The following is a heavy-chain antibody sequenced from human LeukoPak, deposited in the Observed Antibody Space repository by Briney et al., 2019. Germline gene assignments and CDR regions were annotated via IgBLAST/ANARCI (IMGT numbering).Heavy chain of an antibody. CDR3: VRAHHPGGWFDP. D-gene: IGHD3-10*01. Sequence: GGSLRLSCAASGFTFSSYSMNWVRQAPGKGLEWVSYISSSSRTIYYADSVKGRFTISRDNAKNSLYLQMNSLTAEDTAVHYCVRAHHPGGWFDPWGQGTLVTVSS. V-gene: IGHV3-48*01. CDR2: ISSSSRTI. J-gene: IGHJ5*02. CDR1: GFTFSSYS.